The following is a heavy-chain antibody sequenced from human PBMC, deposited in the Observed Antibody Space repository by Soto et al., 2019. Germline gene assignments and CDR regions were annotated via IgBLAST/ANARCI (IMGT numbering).Heavy chain of an antibody. D-gene: IGHD3-22*01. J-gene: IGHJ3*02. CDR3: VRDQLYYYDIFGRPLNGFDI. CDR2: ISYDGSNK. Sequence: GGSLRLSCAASGFTFSSYAMHWVRQAPGKGLEWVAVISYDGSNKYYADSVKGRFTISRDNAENSLYLQMNSLGAEDTALYYCVRDQLYYYDIFGRPLNGFDIWGQGTMVTVSS. CDR1: GFTFSSYA. V-gene: IGHV3-30-3*01.